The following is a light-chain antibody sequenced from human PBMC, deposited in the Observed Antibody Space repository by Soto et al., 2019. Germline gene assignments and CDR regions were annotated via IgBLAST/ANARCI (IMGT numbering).Light chain of an antibody. Sequence: DIQLPQSPSSLSASVGTRVTITCRASQSISTYLNWYQKKPGKAPNLLIYDASRLQSGVPSRFSGSGGGTDFTLSISSVQPEDFATYFCQQSYMDPITFGQGTRLEIK. J-gene: IGKJ5*01. CDR2: DAS. CDR3: QQSYMDPIT. CDR1: QSISTY. V-gene: IGKV1-39*01.